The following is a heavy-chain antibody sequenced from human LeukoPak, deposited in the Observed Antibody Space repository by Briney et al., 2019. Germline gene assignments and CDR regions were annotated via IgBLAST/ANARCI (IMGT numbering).Heavy chain of an antibody. D-gene: IGHD1-1*01. V-gene: IGHV3-9*01. CDR2: VSWNSGSV. CDR1: GFTFDDYA. J-gene: IGHJ4*02. Sequence: SLRLSCAASGFTFDDYAMHWVRQAPGKGLEWGSGVSWNSGSVGYADSVKGRFTISRDNAKNSLYLQMNSLRAEDTALYHCAKDVGRLERNPDYWGQGTLVTVSS. CDR3: AKDVGRLERNPDY.